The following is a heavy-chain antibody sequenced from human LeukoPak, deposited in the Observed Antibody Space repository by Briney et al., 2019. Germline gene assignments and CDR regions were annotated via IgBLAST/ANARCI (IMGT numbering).Heavy chain of an antibody. D-gene: IGHD6-13*01. CDR3: ARIAAETYYYYGMDV. CDR1: GGSISSSSYY. J-gene: IGHJ6*02. V-gene: IGHV4-39*01. Sequence: SETLSLTCTVSGGSISSSSYYWGWIRQPPGKGLEWIGSIYYSGSTYYNPCLKSRVTISVDTSKNQFSLKLSSVTAADTAVYYCARIAAETYYYYGMDVWGQGTTVTVSS. CDR2: IYYSGST.